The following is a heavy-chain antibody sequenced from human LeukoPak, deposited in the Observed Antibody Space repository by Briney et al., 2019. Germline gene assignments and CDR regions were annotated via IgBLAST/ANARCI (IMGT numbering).Heavy chain of an antibody. CDR1: GGSISSYY. Sequence: SETLSLTCTVSGGSISSYYWSRIRQPAGKGLEWIGRIYTSGSTNYNPSLKSRVTMSVDTSKNQFSLKLSSVTAADTAVYYCARGCSNTSCYQGAFDIWGQGTMVTVSS. CDR3: ARGCSNTSCYQGAFDI. J-gene: IGHJ3*02. D-gene: IGHD2-2*01. V-gene: IGHV4-4*07. CDR2: IYTSGST.